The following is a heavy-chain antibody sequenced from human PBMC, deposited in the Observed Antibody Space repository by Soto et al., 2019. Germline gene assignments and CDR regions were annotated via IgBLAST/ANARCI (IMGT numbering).Heavy chain of an antibody. D-gene: IGHD2-15*01. CDR3: AKDHGGFFDY. V-gene: IGHV3-23*01. CDR2: ISGSGGST. J-gene: IGHJ4*02. CDR1: GFTFSSYA. Sequence: LSLTCAASGFTFSSYAMSWVRQAPGKGLEWVSAISGSGGSTYYADSVKGRFTISRDNSKNTLYLQMNSLRAEDPAVYYCAKDHGGFFDYWGQGTLVTVSS.